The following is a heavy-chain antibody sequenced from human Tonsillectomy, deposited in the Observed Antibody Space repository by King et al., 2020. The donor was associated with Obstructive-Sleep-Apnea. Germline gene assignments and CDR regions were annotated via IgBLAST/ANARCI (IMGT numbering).Heavy chain of an antibody. V-gene: IGHV3-30*04. Sequence: VQLVESGGGVVQPGRSLRLSCAASGFTFSSHAMNWVRQAPGKGLEWVAIISNDGSDKYYADSVKGRFTISRDNSKNAVYLQINNLRAEDTAVYYCARDNGWSIVTNIDNWGQGTLVTVSS. J-gene: IGHJ4*02. CDR2: ISNDGSDK. CDR3: ARDNGWSIVTNIDN. D-gene: IGHD4-11*01. CDR1: GFTFSSHA.